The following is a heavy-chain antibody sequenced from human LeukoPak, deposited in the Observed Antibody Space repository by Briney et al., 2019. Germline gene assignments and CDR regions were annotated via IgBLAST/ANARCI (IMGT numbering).Heavy chain of an antibody. Sequence: PGGSLRLSCAASGFTFSSYAMSWVRQAPGKGLEWVSAISGSGGSTYYADSVKGRFTISRDNSKSTLYLQMNSLRAEDTAVYYCASPTQFWYYYMDVWGKGTTVTVSS. CDR3: ASPTQFWYYYMDV. J-gene: IGHJ6*03. CDR2: ISGSGGST. V-gene: IGHV3-23*01. CDR1: GFTFSSYA. D-gene: IGHD3-3*02.